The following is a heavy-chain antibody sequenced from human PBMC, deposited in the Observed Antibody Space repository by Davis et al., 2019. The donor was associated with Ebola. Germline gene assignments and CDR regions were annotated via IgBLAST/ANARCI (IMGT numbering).Heavy chain of an antibody. CDR1: GGTFSSYA. Sequence: SVKVSCKASGGTFSSYAISWVRQAPGQGLEWMGGIIPIFGTANYAQKFQGRVTITADESTSTVYMELSSLRSEDTAVYYCARADCSSTSCYALLGNWFDPWGQGTLVTVSS. J-gene: IGHJ5*02. CDR2: IIPIFGTA. CDR3: ARADCSSTSCYALLGNWFDP. V-gene: IGHV1-69*13. D-gene: IGHD2-2*01.